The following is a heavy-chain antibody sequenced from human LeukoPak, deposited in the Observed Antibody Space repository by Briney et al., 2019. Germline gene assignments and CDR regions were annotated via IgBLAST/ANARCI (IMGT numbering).Heavy chain of an antibody. J-gene: IGHJ3*01. V-gene: IGHV1-18*01. CDR2: ISAYNGDT. Sequence: ASVKVSCKASGYTFTSYAISWVRQAPGQGLEWMGWISAYNGDTNYAQRLQGRVTMTADTSTSTAYMDLRSLRPDDTAIYYCERDFTTIIAVQTPAFDLWGQGTLVTVSS. CDR1: GYTFTSYA. CDR3: ERDFTTIIAVQTPAFDL. D-gene: IGHD3-22*01.